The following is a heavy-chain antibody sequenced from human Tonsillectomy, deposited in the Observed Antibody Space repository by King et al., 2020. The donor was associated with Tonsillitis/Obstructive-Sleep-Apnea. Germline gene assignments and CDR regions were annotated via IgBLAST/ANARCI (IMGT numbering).Heavy chain of an antibody. CDR3: ATVTSAHSSFHAVDI. D-gene: IGHD6-6*01. V-gene: IGHV1-18*01. CDR2: ISTYNGYT. CDR1: GYTFTSYS. J-gene: IGHJ3*02. Sequence: DQLVQSGAEVKKPGASVKVSCKASGYTFTSYSITWVRQAPGQGLEWMGWISTYNGYTNYAQKLQGRVTMTTDTSTSTAYMELRSLRSDDTTVYYCATVTSAHSSFHAVDIWGQGTMVTVAS.